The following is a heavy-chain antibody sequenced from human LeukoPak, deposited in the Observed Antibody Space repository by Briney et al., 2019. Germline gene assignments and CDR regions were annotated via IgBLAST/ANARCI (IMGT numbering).Heavy chain of an antibody. D-gene: IGHD2-15*01. CDR1: GYTLTELS. V-gene: IGHV1-24*01. CDR2: FDPEDGET. J-gene: IGHJ4*02. CDR3: ASADFDCSGGSCYSFL. Sequence: ASVRVSCTVSGYTLTELSMHWVRQAPGKGLEWMGGFDPEDGETIYAQKFQGRVTITADKSTSTAYMELSSLRSEDTAVYYCASADFDCSGGSCYSFLWGQGTLVTVSS.